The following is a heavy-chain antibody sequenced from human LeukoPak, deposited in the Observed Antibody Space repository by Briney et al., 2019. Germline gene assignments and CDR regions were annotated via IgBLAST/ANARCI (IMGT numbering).Heavy chain of an antibody. CDR3: ARDGGYYDSSGPYYYYGMDV. D-gene: IGHD3-22*01. V-gene: IGHV4-59*01. J-gene: IGHJ6*02. CDR1: GGSISSYY. CDR2: IYYSGST. Sequence: SETLSLTCTVSGGSISSYYWSWIRQPPGKGLEWIGYIYYSGSTNCNPSLKSRVTISVDTSKNQFSLKLSSVTAADTAVYYCARDGGYYDSSGPYYYYGMDVWGQGTTVTVSS.